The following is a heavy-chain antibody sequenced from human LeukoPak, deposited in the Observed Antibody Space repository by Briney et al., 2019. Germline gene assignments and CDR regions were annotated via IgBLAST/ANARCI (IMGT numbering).Heavy chain of an antibody. V-gene: IGHV3-74*01. D-gene: IGHD6-13*01. Sequence: GGSLRLSCAASGFTFSTYWMHWVRQAPGKGLVWVSRIKSDGSSTNYADSVKGRFTISRDNAKNTLYLQMNSLRAEGTAVYYCAAGYSSSYWGQGTLVTVSS. CDR1: GFTFSTYW. J-gene: IGHJ4*02. CDR2: IKSDGSST. CDR3: AAGYSSSY.